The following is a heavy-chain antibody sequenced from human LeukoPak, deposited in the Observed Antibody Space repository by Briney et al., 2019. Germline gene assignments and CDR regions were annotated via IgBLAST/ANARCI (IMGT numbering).Heavy chain of an antibody. CDR2: IYSGGST. Sequence: GGSLRLSCAASGFTFSSYWMSWVRQAPGKGLEWVSVIYSGGSTYYADSVKGRFTISRDNSKNTLYLQMNSLRAEDTAVYYCARNPDYDSSGYVRYWGQGTLVTVSS. D-gene: IGHD3-22*01. CDR1: GFTFSSYW. CDR3: ARNPDYDSSGYVRY. V-gene: IGHV3-66*01. J-gene: IGHJ4*02.